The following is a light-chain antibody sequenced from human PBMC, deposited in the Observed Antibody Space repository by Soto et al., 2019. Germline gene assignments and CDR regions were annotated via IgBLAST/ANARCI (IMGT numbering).Light chain of an antibody. CDR3: QQYHIWPSWT. Sequence: EIVLTQSPATLSVSLGDSATLSCRASQSVSLSLAWFQMRPGQPPRLLIYGASTRATDIPARFSGSGSGTDFTLTISSLQSEDFAVYFCQQYHIWPSWTFVQGTKVEHK. V-gene: IGKV3-15*01. CDR1: QSVSLS. CDR2: GAS. J-gene: IGKJ1*01.